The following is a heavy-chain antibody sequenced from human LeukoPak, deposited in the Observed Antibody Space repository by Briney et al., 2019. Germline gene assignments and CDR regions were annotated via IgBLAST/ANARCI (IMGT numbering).Heavy chain of an antibody. J-gene: IGHJ4*02. CDR3: ARDPIWVAGSEGDY. CDR2: ISSSGSTI. V-gene: IGHV3-48*03. Sequence: PGGSLRLSCAASGFTFSSYEMNWVRQAPGKGLEWVSYISSSGSTIYYADSVKGRFTISRDNAKNSLYLQMNSLRAEDTAVYYCARDPIWVAGSEGDYWGQGTLVTVSS. CDR1: GFTFSSYE. D-gene: IGHD6-19*01.